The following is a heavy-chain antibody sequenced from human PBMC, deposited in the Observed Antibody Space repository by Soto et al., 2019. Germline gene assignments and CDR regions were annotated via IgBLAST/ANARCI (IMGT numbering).Heavy chain of an antibody. CDR1: GGSFSGYY. J-gene: IGHJ4*02. Sequence: SETLSLTCAVYGGSFSGYYWSWIRQPPGKGLEWIGEINHSGSTNYNPSLKSRVTISVDTSKNQFSLKLTSVTAADTAIYFCARLVYDTRLNYMYFDFWGQGALVTVS. V-gene: IGHV4-34*01. D-gene: IGHD2-8*01. CDR2: INHSGST. CDR3: ARLVYDTRLNYMYFDF.